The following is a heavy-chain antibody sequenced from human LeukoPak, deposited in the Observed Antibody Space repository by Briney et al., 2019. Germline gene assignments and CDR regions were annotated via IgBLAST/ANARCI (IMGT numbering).Heavy chain of an antibody. CDR3: ARDRVLLWFGAPGDAFDI. D-gene: IGHD3-10*01. V-gene: IGHV1-3*01. J-gene: IGHJ3*02. Sequence: GASVKVSCKASGYTFTSYAMHWVRQAPGQRLEWMGWINAGNGNTKYSQKFQGRVTITRDTSASTAYMELSSLRSEDTAVYYCARDRVLLWFGAPGDAFDIWGQETMVTVSS. CDR2: INAGNGNT. CDR1: GYTFTSYA.